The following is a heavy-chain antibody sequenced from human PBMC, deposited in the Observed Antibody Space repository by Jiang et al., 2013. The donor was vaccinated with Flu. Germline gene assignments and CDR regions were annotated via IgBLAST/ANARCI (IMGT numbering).Heavy chain of an antibody. CDR3: AKVYSINPRSCFDY. CDR1: GFTFSSYA. V-gene: IGHV3-23*01. CDR2: ISGSGGST. J-gene: IGHJ4*02. Sequence: LVQPGGSLRLSCAASGFTFSSYAMSWVRQAPGKGLEWVSGISGSGGSTYDADSVKGRFSISRDNSKNTVVLQMNSLRVEDTAVYYCAKVYSINPRSCFDYWGRGALVTVSS. D-gene: IGHD5-24*01.